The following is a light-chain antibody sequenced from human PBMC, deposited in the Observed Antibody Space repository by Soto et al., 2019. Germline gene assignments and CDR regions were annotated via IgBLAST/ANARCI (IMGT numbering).Light chain of an antibody. CDR3: QQRSNWPPWT. CDR1: QSVSIY. Sequence: EIVLTQSPATLSLSPGERATLSCRASQSVSIYLAWYQQKPGQAPMLLIYEASKRATGIPARFSGSGSGTDFTLTISSLEPEDFAVYYCQQRSNWPPWTFGQGTKVDIK. CDR2: EAS. J-gene: IGKJ1*01. V-gene: IGKV3-11*01.